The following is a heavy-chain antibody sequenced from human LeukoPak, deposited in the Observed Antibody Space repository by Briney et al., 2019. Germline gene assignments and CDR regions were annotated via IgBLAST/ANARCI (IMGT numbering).Heavy chain of an antibody. V-gene: IGHV3-23*01. D-gene: IGHD2-21*02. CDR2: INCSGVRT. J-gene: IGHJ4*02. CDR3: AKLGDCGY. Sequence: GGSLTLSCAASGFTFSTYPMSWPPQATGKALVGVSAINCSGVRTQHTDSEKRRYTVPRDNSKNTLYLQMSSLRAEDTAVYYCAKLGDCGYWGQGTLVSVSS. CDR1: GFTFSTYP.